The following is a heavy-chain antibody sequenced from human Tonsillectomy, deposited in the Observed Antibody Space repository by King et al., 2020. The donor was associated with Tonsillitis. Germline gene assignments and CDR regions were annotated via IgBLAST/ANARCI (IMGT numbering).Heavy chain of an antibody. Sequence: RDNAKNTLYLQMNSLRAEDTAVYYCARDSSSWYGTFDYWGQGTLVTVSS. V-gene: IGHV3-74*01. D-gene: IGHD6-13*01. J-gene: IGHJ4*02. CDR3: ARDSSSWYGTFDY.